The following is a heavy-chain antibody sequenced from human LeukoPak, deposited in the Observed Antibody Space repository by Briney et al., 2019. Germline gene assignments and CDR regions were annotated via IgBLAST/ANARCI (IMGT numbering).Heavy chain of an antibody. CDR1: GFTFSSYS. CDR2: ISGSGDST. J-gene: IGHJ4*02. D-gene: IGHD6-13*01. V-gene: IGHV3-23*01. Sequence: GGSLRLSCAASGFTFSSYSMNWVRQAPGKGLEWVSSISGSGDSTYYADSVKGRFIISRDNSKNTLYLQMNSLRAEDTAVYYCARGTPYSSSWDYFDYWGQGTLVTVSS. CDR3: ARGTPYSSSWDYFDY.